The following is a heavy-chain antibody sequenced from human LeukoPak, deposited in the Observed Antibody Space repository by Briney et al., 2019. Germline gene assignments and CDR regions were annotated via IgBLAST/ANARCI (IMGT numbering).Heavy chain of an antibody. Sequence: SETLSLTCSVSGGSISSFYWNWIRQPPGKGLEWIGDIYSSGNTNYSPSLQSRVTISVDTSKNQFSLQLSSVTAADTAVYYCARVVRGGVFDHWCQGALVTVSS. CDR3: ARVVRGGVFDH. V-gene: IGHV4-4*09. D-gene: IGHD3-10*02. CDR2: IYSSGNT. CDR1: GGSISSFY. J-gene: IGHJ4*02.